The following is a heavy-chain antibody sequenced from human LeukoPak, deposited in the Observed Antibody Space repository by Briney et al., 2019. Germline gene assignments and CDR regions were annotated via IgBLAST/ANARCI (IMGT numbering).Heavy chain of an antibody. CDR3: AKEDDSGTYVTMDV. Sequence: SGGSLRLSCAASGFTFSRYAMSCGRQAPGRGLEWVSSISGSGGNTYYAESVKGRFTISRDNSKNTLYLQMNSLRAEDTAVYYCAKEDDSGTYVTMDVWGQGTTVTVSS. V-gene: IGHV3-23*01. CDR2: ISGSGGNT. CDR1: GFTFSRYA. J-gene: IGHJ6*02. D-gene: IGHD3-10*01.